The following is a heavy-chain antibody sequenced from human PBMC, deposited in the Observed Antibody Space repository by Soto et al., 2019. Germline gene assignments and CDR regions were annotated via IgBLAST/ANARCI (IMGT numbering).Heavy chain of an antibody. D-gene: IGHD6-13*01. V-gene: IGHV4-34*01. CDR2: INQSGST. J-gene: IGHJ4*02. Sequence: QVQLQQWGAGLLKPSETLSLTCAVYGGSFSGYYWSWIRQPPGKGLEWIGEINQSGSTNYNPSLKSRVTISVDTSKNPFSLKLSSVTAADTAVYYGARTYSSSWSPFDYWGQGTLVTVSS. CDR1: GGSFSGYY. CDR3: ARTYSSSWSPFDY.